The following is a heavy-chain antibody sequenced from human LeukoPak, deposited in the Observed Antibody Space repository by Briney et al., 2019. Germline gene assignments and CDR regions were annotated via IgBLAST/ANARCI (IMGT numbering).Heavy chain of an antibody. CDR1: GFTFNSYA. Sequence: QPGGSLRLSCAASGFTFNSYAMSWVRQAPGKGLEWVSAISGSGGSTYYADSVKGRFTISRDNSKNTLYLQMNSLRAKDTAVYYCANTSADSRGYFDYWGQGTLVTVSS. J-gene: IGHJ4*02. V-gene: IGHV3-23*01. D-gene: IGHD4-11*01. CDR2: ISGSGGST. CDR3: ANTSADSRGYFDY.